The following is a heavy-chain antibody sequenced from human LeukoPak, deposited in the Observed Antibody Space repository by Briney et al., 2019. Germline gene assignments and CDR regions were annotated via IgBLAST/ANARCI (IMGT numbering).Heavy chain of an antibody. CDR3: ARGAKQLVFGYYFDY. J-gene: IGHJ4*02. CDR2: ISYDGSNK. Sequence: GGSLRLSCAASGFTFSSYAMHWVRQAPGKGLEWVAVISYDGSNKYYADSVKGRFTISRDNSKNTLYLQMNSLRAEDTAVYYCARGAKQLVFGYYFDYWGQGTLVTVSS. CDR1: GFTFSSYA. D-gene: IGHD6-13*01. V-gene: IGHV3-30*04.